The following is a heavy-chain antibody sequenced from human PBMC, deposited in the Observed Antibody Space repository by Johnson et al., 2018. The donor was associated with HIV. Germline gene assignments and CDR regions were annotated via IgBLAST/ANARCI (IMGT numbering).Heavy chain of an antibody. Sequence: VQLVESGGGVVRPGGSLRLSCVASGFTFDDYGMSWVRQAPGKGLEWVSVIYTGGNTYYANSVKDRFTISRDISKNTLYLEMNIMRAEDTAVYYCARDTYSSDACDIWGQGTMVTVSS. J-gene: IGHJ3*02. CDR1: GFTFDDYG. CDR3: ARDTYSSDACDI. CDR2: IYTGGNT. V-gene: IGHV3-66*01. D-gene: IGHD4-11*01.